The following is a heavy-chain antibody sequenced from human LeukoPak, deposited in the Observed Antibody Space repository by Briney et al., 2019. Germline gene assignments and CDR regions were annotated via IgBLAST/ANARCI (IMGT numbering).Heavy chain of an antibody. V-gene: IGHV1-18*01. CDR3: ARDPQWEPNVGFDY. Sequence: ASVKVSCKASGYTFTSYGISWVRQAPGQGLEWMGWISGYNGNTHYAQKLQDRVTMTTDTSTSTAYMELRSLRSDDTAVYYCARDPQWEPNVGFDYWGQGTLVTVSS. CDR1: GYTFTSYG. J-gene: IGHJ4*02. CDR2: ISGYNGNT. D-gene: IGHD1-26*01.